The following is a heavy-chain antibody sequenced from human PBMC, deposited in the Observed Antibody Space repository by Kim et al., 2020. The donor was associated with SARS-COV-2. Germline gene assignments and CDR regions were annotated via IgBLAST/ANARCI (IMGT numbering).Heavy chain of an antibody. CDR3: ARGRREVLVVPASSVYYFAY. CDR2: IYYSGST. J-gene: IGHJ4*02. CDR1: GGSISSSSYY. V-gene: IGHV4-39*07. D-gene: IGHD2-2*01. Sequence: SETLSLTCTVSGGSISSSSYYWGWIRQPPGKGLEWIGSIYYSGSTYYNPSLKSRVTISVDTSKNQFSLKPSSVTAADTAVYYCARGRREVLVVPASSVYYFAYWGQGTLGPVSS.